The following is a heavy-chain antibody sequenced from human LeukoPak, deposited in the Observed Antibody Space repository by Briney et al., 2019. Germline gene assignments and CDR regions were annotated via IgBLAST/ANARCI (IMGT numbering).Heavy chain of an antibody. CDR2: IYPDSGGT. CDR1: GYTFSGY. V-gene: IGHV1-2*02. Sequence: GASVKVSCRASGYTFSGYMHWVRQAPGQGLEWMGWIYPDSGGTKYAQKFQGRVTMTRDTSISTIYMELSSLRSDDTAVYYCARFSGSSNFDYWGQGTLVTVPS. D-gene: IGHD1-26*01. CDR3: ARFSGSSNFDY. J-gene: IGHJ4*02.